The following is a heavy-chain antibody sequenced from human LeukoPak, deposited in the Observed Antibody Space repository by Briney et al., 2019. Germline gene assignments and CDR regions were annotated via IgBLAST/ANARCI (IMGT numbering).Heavy chain of an antibody. CDR2: INHSGST. J-gene: IGHJ4*02. CDR1: GGSFSGYY. D-gene: IGHD3-10*01. V-gene: IGHV4-34*01. Sequence: SETLSLTCAVYGGSFSGYYWSWIRQPPGKGLEWIGEINHSGSTNYNPSLKSRVTISVDTSKNQFSLKLSSVTAADTAVYYCARHLGAYYYGSGRHFDYWGQGTLVTVSS. CDR3: ARHLGAYYYGSGRHFDY.